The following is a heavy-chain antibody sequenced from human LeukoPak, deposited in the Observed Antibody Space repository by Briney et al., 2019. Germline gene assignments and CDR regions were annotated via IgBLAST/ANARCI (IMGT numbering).Heavy chain of an antibody. D-gene: IGHD6-6*01. CDR2: INSNGGGT. J-gene: IGHJ4*02. CDR3: ARGVRYSTSYYFDY. Sequence: GGSLRLSCAASGFTFSSYAMYWVRQAPGKGLEYVSAINSNGGGTYYANSVKGRFTMSRDNSKNTLYLQMGSLRAEDMGVYYCARGVRYSTSYYFDYWGQGNLVTVSS. CDR1: GFTFSSYA. V-gene: IGHV3-64*01.